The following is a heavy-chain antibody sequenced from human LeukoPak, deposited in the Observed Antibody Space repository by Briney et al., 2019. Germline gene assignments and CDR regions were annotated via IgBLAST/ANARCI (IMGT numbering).Heavy chain of an antibody. J-gene: IGHJ4*02. Sequence: GGSLRLSCAAPGFTFNSYEMNWVRQAPGKGLEWVSYISSSGSTIYYADPVKGRFTISRDNAKNSLYLQMNSLRAEDTAVYYCARVGLTFGGVIVSRENDYWGQGTLVTVSS. D-gene: IGHD3-16*02. V-gene: IGHV3-48*03. CDR2: ISSSGSTI. CDR3: ARVGLTFGGVIVSRENDY. CDR1: GFTFNSYE.